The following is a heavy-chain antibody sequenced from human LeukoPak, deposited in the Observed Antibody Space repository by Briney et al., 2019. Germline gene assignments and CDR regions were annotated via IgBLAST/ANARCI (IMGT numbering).Heavy chain of an antibody. CDR3: ARRPRPHTMSSDSNYFYMDV. Sequence: GGSLRLSCAASGFTVSSNYMSWVRQAPGKGLEGVSVIYCGGSTYYADAVKGRFTISRDNSKNTLYLQMDGLRAEDTAVYFCARRPRPHTMSSDSNYFYMDVWGKGTTVTVSS. CDR2: IYCGGST. J-gene: IGHJ6*03. D-gene: IGHD6-6*01. V-gene: IGHV3-53*01. CDR1: GFTVSSNY.